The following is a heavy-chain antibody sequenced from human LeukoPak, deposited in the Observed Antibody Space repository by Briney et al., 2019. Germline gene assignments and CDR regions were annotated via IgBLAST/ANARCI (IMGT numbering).Heavy chain of an antibody. D-gene: IGHD3-9*01. J-gene: IGHJ6*03. CDR1: GGSFSGYY. Sequence: PSETLSLTCAVYGGSFSGYYWSWIRQPPGKGLEWIGEINHSGSTNYNPSLKSRVTISVDTSKNQFSLKLSSVTDADTAVYYCARGGPLRYFDWLSTYYMDVWGKGTTVTVSS. CDR3: ARGGPLRYFDWLSTYYMDV. V-gene: IGHV4-34*01. CDR2: INHSGST.